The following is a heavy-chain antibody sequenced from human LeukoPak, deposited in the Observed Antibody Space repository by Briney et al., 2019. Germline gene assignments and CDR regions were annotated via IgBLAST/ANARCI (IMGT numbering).Heavy chain of an antibody. CDR1: GGSISSSSHY. CDR3: ARDWNRYAY. D-gene: IGHD1-1*01. Sequence: SETLSLTCTVSGGSISSSSHYWGWIRQPPGKGLEWIGSFSCSGSTYYNPSLKSRVTISVDTSKSQFSLYMDSVTAADTAVYYCARDWNRYAYWGQGTLATVSS. V-gene: IGHV4-39*07. CDR2: FSCSGST. J-gene: IGHJ4*02.